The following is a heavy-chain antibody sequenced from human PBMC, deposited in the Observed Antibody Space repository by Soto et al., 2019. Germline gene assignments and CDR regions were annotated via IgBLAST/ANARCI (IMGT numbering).Heavy chain of an antibody. V-gene: IGHV1-18*01. CDR1: GYTFYSHS. D-gene: IGHD5-18*01. CDR2: ISADNGNI. CDR3: ARCIQQDYYYGMDV. Sequence: QAQLVQSGAEVKKPGASVKVSCKASGYTFYSHSISWVRQAPGQGLEWMGRISADNGNIKYAQKFRGRVTMATDTXXSTVYMELRNLRSDDTAVYYCARCIQQDYYYGMDVWGQGTTVTVSS. J-gene: IGHJ6*02.